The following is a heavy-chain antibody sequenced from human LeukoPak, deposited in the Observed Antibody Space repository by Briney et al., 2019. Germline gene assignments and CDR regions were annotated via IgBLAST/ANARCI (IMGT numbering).Heavy chain of an antibody. Sequence: TGGSLRLSCAASGFTFSSYGMHWVRQGPGKGLEWVAFIRYDGIHRYYADSVRGRFTISRDNSKNTLYLQMNSLRAEDTAVYYCAKDGPSSSWGYFDYWGQGTLVTVSS. CDR2: IRYDGIHR. J-gene: IGHJ4*02. D-gene: IGHD6-13*01. CDR3: AKDGPSSSWGYFDY. CDR1: GFTFSSYG. V-gene: IGHV3-30*02.